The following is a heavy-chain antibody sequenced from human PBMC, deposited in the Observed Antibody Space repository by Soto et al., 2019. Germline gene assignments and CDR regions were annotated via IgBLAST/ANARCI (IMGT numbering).Heavy chain of an antibody. CDR3: ARDQSDYGMDV. V-gene: IGHV4-30-4*01. Sequence: QVQLQESGPGLVKPSQTLSLTCTVSGGSISSGDYYWSWIRQPPGKGLEWIGYIYYSGSTYYNPSLKSGGTKSEXASKNQFSLKLSSVTAADTAVYSCARDQSDYGMDVWGQGTTVTVSS. J-gene: IGHJ6*02. CDR2: IYYSGST. CDR1: GGSISSGDYY.